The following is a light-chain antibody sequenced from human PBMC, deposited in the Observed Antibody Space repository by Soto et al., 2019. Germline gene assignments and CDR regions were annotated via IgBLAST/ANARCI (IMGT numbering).Light chain of an antibody. Sequence: QSALTQPRSVSGSPGQSVTISCTGARSDVGGYRFVSWYQQRPDKAPKLMIYDVDKRPSGVPDRFSGSKSGNTASLTISGLQAEDEADYFCCSDAGGFTRVFGGGTKLTVL. CDR1: RSDVGGYRF. CDR3: CSDAGGFTRV. J-gene: IGLJ3*02. V-gene: IGLV2-11*01. CDR2: DVD.